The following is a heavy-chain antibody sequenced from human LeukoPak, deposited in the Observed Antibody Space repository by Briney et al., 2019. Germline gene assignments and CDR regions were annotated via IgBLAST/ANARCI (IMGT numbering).Heavy chain of an antibody. V-gene: IGHV3-23*01. D-gene: IGHD3-16*01. J-gene: IGHJ4*02. CDR2: ISTTGAAT. CDR3: ARDSQFGGVNY. Sequence: GGSLRLSCAASGFTFSSYAMTWVRQAPGKGLEWVSVISTTGAATDYADSVKGRFTISRDNSKNTLYLQMNSLRAEDTAVYYCARDSQFGGVNYWGQGTLVTVSS. CDR1: GFTFSSYA.